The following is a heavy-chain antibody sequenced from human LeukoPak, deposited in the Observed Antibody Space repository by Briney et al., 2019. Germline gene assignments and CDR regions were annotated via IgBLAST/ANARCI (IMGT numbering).Heavy chain of an antibody. D-gene: IGHD6-13*01. V-gene: IGHV4-59*01. J-gene: IGHJ6*03. CDR1: GDFMSSYY. CDR3: ARGRVSSSSWQSVYYYYLYMDV. CDR2: IHYSGTT. Sequence: SETLSLTCSVSGDFMSSYYWTWIRQSPGKGLEWIGYIHYSGTTNYNPSLKSRITISVDTSTNHFSLKLSSVTAADTAVYFCARGRVSSSSWQSVYYYYLYMDVWGKGSTVTVSS.